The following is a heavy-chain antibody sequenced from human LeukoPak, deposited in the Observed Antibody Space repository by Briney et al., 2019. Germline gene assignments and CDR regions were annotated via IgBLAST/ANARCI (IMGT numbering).Heavy chain of an antibody. Sequence: PGGSLRLSCAASGFTFSSYGMHWVRQAPGKGLEWVAVISYDGSNKYYADSVKGRFTISRDNSKNTLYLQMNSLRAEDTAVYYCAKPPYGGNHPWYFDYWGQGTLVTVSS. CDR1: GFTFSSYG. J-gene: IGHJ4*02. CDR2: ISYDGSNK. D-gene: IGHD4-23*01. CDR3: AKPPYGGNHPWYFDY. V-gene: IGHV3-30*18.